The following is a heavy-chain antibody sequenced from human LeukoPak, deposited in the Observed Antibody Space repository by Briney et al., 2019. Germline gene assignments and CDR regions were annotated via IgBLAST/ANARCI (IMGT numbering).Heavy chain of an antibody. CDR1: GFSFSTSW. V-gene: IGHV3-7*05. Sequence: GGSLRLSCSASGFSFSTSWLSCVRQAPGTGLEWVANIRYDGGEKFYVESVKGRFTISRDNSKNTLYLQMNSLRAEDTAVYYCARAYSSGWYDPYHFDYWGQGTLVTVSS. J-gene: IGHJ4*02. CDR2: IRYDGGEK. CDR3: ARAYSSGWYDPYHFDY. D-gene: IGHD6-19*01.